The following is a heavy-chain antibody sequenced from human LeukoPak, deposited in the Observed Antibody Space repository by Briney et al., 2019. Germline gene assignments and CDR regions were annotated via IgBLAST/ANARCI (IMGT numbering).Heavy chain of an antibody. CDR3: AKRVAEQSTSWYIDI. CDR2: IDGSGVTS. Sequence: GGSLRLSCAASGYTYSSYTMLWVRQAPGKGLEWVSAIDGSGVTSFYGDSEKARFTISRDNSKNTLYLQMNSLRAEDTALYYCAKRVAEQSTSWYIDIWGLGTMVTVSS. V-gene: IGHV3-23*02. CDR1: GYTYSSYT. D-gene: IGHD6-19*01. J-gene: IGHJ3*02.